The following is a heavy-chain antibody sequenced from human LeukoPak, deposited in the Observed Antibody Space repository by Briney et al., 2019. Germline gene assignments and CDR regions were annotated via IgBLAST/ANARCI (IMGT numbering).Heavy chain of an antibody. CDR3: SGGSRFVDY. Sequence: GGSLRLSCAASGFTFSSYWMSWVRQAPGKGLEWVANIKQDGSEKYYVDSVKGRFTISRDNAKNSLFLQMNSLRVEDTAVYYCSGGSRFVDYWGQGTLVTVSS. D-gene: IGHD3-10*01. CDR1: GFTFSSYW. J-gene: IGHJ4*02. CDR2: IKQDGSEK. V-gene: IGHV3-7*04.